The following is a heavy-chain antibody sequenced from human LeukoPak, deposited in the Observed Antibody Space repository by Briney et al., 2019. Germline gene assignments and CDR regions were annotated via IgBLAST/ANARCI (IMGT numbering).Heavy chain of an antibody. CDR3: AGLRYIYDMDV. V-gene: IGHV4-59*01. CDR1: GGSISSYY. CDR2: IYYSGTT. J-gene: IGHJ6*02. D-gene: IGHD5-18*01. Sequence: SETLSLTCTVSGGSISSYYWSWIRQPPGKGLEWIGHIYYSGTTNYSPSLKSRVTISVDTSKNQFSLKLSSVTAADTAVYYRAGLRYIYDMDVWGQGTTVSVSS.